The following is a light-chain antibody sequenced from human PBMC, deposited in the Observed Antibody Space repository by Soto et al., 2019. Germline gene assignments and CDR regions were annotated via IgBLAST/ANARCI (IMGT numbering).Light chain of an antibody. J-gene: IGKJ1*01. Sequence: IVMTQTPLSLSVTPGQPASISCKSGQSLLYSDGKTYLSWYLQKPGQPPQLLIYEVSNRFSGVXDXSSGSGSGTDFTLNISRVEAEDVGVYYCVQTVQVPGTFGQGTRVEI. CDR3: VQTVQVPGT. CDR2: EVS. V-gene: IGKV2D-29*01. CDR1: QSLLYSDGKTY.